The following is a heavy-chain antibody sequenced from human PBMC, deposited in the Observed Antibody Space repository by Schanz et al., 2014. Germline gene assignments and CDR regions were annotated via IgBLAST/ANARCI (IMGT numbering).Heavy chain of an antibody. Sequence: QVQLVESGGGVVQPGRSLRLSCAASGITLSGYGLHWVRQAPGKGLEWVGFISFDGRNTGYAHSVKGRFTISRDNSKNSLYLQMNSLRTEDTALYYCAKGAVEMSTGLGGSWGQGTLVTVSS. V-gene: IGHV3-30*18. J-gene: IGHJ5*02. CDR3: AKGAVEMSTGLGGS. CDR2: ISFDGRNT. D-gene: IGHD3-16*01. CDR1: GITLSGYG.